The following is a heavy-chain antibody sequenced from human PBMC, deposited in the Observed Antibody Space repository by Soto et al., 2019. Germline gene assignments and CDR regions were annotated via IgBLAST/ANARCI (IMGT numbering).Heavy chain of an antibody. V-gene: IGHV1-18*01. J-gene: IGHJ4*02. CDR2: IRVYNGRT. CDR1: GYTFSNYG. CDR3: AITSSTSNFEG. D-gene: IGHD1-1*01. Sequence: QFQLVQSGAEVKKPGASVKVSCKASGYTFSNYGFSWVRQAPGQGLEWLGCIRVYNGRTDYAQKIQGRLTMTTDTSTSTAYIELKNLGSDDTAVYYCAITSSTSNFEGWGQGTLVTVSS.